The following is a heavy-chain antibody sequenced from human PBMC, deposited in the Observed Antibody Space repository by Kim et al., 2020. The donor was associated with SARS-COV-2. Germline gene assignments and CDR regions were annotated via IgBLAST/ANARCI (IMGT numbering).Heavy chain of an antibody. CDR2: ISYDGSNK. Sequence: GGSLRLSCAASGFTFSSYGMHWVRQAPGKGLEWVAVISYDGSNKYYADSVKGRFTISRDNSKNTLYLQMNSLRAEDTAVFYCAKDYHREGELLNFWGQGTLVTVSS. V-gene: IGHV3-30*18. D-gene: IGHD1-26*01. J-gene: IGHJ4*02. CDR3: AKDYHREGELLNF. CDR1: GFTFSSYG.